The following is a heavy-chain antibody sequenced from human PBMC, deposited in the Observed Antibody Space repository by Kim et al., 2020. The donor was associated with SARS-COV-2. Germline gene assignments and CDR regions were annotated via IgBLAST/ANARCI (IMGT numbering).Heavy chain of an antibody. CDR2: IYYSGST. CDR3: ARDETKVGLWFGALGWFDP. CDR1: GGSISSSSYY. D-gene: IGHD3-10*01. J-gene: IGHJ5*02. Sequence: SETLSLTCTVSGGSISSSSYYWGWIRQPPGKGLEWIGSIYYSGSTYYNPSLKSRVTISVDTSKNQFSLKLSSVTAADTAVYYCARDETKVGLWFGALGWFDPWGQGTLVTVSS. V-gene: IGHV4-39*07.